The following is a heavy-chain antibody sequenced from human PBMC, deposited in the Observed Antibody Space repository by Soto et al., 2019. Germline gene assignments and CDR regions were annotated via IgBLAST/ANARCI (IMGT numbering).Heavy chain of an antibody. CDR3: ALGGSSGYYQP. J-gene: IGHJ4*02. V-gene: IGHV3-30*03. Sequence: QVQLVESGGGVVQPGRSLRLSCAASGFTFSSYGMHWVRQAPGKGLEWVAVISYDGSNKYYADSVKGRFTISRDNSKNTLSLQMNSLRAEDTAVYYCALGGSSGYYQPWGQGTLVTVFS. D-gene: IGHD3-22*01. CDR2: ISYDGSNK. CDR1: GFTFSSYG.